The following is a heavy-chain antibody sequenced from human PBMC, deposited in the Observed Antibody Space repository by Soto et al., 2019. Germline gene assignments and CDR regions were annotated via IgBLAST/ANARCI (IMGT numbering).Heavy chain of an antibody. V-gene: IGHV4-59*08. D-gene: IGHD3-10*01. CDR3: ARHNYGSGSTYFDY. CDR2: IYYTGGT. Sequence: SETLSLTCTVSGVSISSYYWSWIRQPPGKGMEWIGYIYYTGGTNYNPSLKSRVTISVDTSKNQFSLKLNSMTAADTAVYYCARHNYGSGSTYFDYWGQGTLVTVSS. CDR1: GVSISSYY. J-gene: IGHJ4*02.